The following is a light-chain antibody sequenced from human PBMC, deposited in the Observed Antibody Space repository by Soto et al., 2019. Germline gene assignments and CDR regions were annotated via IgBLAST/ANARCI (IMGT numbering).Light chain of an antibody. CDR1: QDINIY. V-gene: IGKV1-39*01. J-gene: IGKJ5*01. Sequence: QMTQSPSSLSASVGDSVTITCRASQDINIYLSWYQQKPGKAPKLLIHATSNLQTGVPSRFSGSGSKTHFTLTINTLQSDDFATYFCQQTYNSPLTFGQGTKLEIK. CDR3: QQTYNSPLT. CDR2: ATS.